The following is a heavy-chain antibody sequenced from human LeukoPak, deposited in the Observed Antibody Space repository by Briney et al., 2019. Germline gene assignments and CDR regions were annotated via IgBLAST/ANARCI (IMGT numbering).Heavy chain of an antibody. V-gene: IGHV1-69*13. CDR2: IIPIFGTA. D-gene: IGHD4-17*01. CDR1: GGTFSSYA. J-gene: IGHJ4*02. Sequence: GASVKVSCKASGGTFSSYAISWVRQAPGQGLEWMGGIIPIFGTANYAQKFQGRVTITADESTSTAYMELSSLRSEDTAVYYCVRIGRYVDLDYWGLGTPVTVSS. CDR3: VRIGRYVDLDY.